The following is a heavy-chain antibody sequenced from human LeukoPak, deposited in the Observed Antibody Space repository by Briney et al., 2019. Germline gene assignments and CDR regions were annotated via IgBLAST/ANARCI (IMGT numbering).Heavy chain of an antibody. D-gene: IGHD3-9*01. Sequence: ASVKVSCKTSGHTFTMYGVSWVRQAPGRGLQWLGWISPRNGNTAYAQDLQGRVTMTTDTSTTTAYLELRSLRSDDTAIYYCARDLNYVTLGYNILADVGYYFDYWGQGSLVTVSS. CDR1: GHTFTMYG. V-gene: IGHV1-18*01. J-gene: IGHJ4*02. CDR3: ARDLNYVTLGYNILADVGYYFDY. CDR2: ISPRNGNT.